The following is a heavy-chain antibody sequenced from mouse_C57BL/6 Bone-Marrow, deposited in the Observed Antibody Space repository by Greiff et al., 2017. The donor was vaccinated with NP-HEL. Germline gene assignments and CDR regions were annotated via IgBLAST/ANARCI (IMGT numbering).Heavy chain of an antibody. CDR1: GFTFSDYY. V-gene: IGHV5-12*01. CDR3: ARFYYGSSLPFAY. Sequence: EVKLVESGGGLVQPGGSLKLSCAASGFTFSDYYMYWVRQTPEKRLEWVAYISNGGGSTYYPDTVKGRFTISRDNAKNTLYLQMSRLKSEDTAMYYCARFYYGSSLPFAYWGQGTLVTVSA. CDR2: ISNGGGST. J-gene: IGHJ3*01. D-gene: IGHD1-1*01.